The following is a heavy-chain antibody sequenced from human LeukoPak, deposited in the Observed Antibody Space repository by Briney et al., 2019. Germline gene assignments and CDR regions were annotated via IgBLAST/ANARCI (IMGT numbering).Heavy chain of an antibody. Sequence: PSETLSLTCTVSGGSISDYYWSWIRQSPGKGLEWIGEINHSGSTNYNPSLKSRVTISVDTSKNQFSLKLSSVTAADTAVYYCARGRFRSHIVVVTAIPGAFDIWGQGTMVTVSS. CDR2: INHSGST. V-gene: IGHV4-34*01. D-gene: IGHD2-21*02. CDR3: ARGRFRSHIVVVTAIPGAFDI. CDR1: GGSISDYY. J-gene: IGHJ3*02.